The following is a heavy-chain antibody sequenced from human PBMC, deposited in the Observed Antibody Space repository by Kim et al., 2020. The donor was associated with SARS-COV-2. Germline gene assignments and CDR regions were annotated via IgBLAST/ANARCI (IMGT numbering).Heavy chain of an antibody. J-gene: IGHJ3*01. CDR2: IYPGDSDT. D-gene: IGHD6-19*01. Sequence: GESLKISCKGSGYSFTSYWIAWVRQMPGKGLEWMGIIYPGDSDTTYSPSFQGQVTISADKSITSAYLQWSGLTASDTAMYYCARRRSPVAGTPHAAFDLWGQGTMVTVS. CDR3: ARRRSPVAGTPHAAFDL. CDR1: GYSFTSYW. V-gene: IGHV5-51*01.